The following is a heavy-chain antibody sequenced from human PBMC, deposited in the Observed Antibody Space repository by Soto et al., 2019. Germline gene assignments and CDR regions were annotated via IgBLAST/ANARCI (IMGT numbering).Heavy chain of an antibody. Sequence: GASVKVSCKASGYTFTGYYMHWVRQAPGQGLEWMGWINPNSGGTNYAQKFQGWVTMTRDTSISTAYMELSRLRSDDTAVYYCARDRPPDYDFWSGGDYYYGMDGWGQGTTVTVAS. CDR1: GYTFTGYY. CDR2: INPNSGGT. V-gene: IGHV1-2*04. J-gene: IGHJ6*02. CDR3: ARDRPPDYDFWSGGDYYYGMDG. D-gene: IGHD3-3*01.